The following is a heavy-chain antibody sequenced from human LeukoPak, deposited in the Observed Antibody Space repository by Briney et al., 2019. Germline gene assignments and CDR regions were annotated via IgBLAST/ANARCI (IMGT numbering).Heavy chain of an antibody. V-gene: IGHV4-59*01. Sequence: SETLSLTCTVSGGSISSYYWSWIRQPPGKGLEWIGYIYYSGSTNYNLSLKSRVTISVDTSKNQFSLKLSSVTAADTAVYYCAKALSTVNFYFDYWGQGTLVTVSS. J-gene: IGHJ4*02. CDR3: AKALSTVNFYFDY. CDR1: GGSISSYY. D-gene: IGHD4-17*01. CDR2: IYYSGST.